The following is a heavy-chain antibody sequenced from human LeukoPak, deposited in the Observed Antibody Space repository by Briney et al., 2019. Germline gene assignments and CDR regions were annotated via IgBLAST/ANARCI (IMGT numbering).Heavy chain of an antibody. V-gene: IGHV4-31*03. CDR1: GGSISSGGNY. D-gene: IGHD3-16*02. CDR3: ARVEVIGSTRYFDY. CDR2: IYYVGNT. Sequence: SETLSLTCSVSGGSISSGGNYWSWLRQLPGKGLEWIGYIYYVGNTNYNLSLKSRLSMSVDTSKNQFSLSLTSVTAADTAVYYCARVEVIGSTRYFDYWGQGAMVSVSS. J-gene: IGHJ4*02.